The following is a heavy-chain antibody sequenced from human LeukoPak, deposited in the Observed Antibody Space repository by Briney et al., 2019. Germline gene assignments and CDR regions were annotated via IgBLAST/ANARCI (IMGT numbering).Heavy chain of an antibody. V-gene: IGHV4-59*01. CDR3: ARLSVVRDSDDY. CDR1: GGSISSYY. J-gene: IGHJ4*02. Sequence: SETLCLTCTVSGGSISSYYWSWIRQPPGKGLEWVRYIYYSGSTNYNPALKSRVTISVDTSKNQFSLRLSSVTAAETAVYYCARLSVVRDSDDYWGRGTLVTVSS. D-gene: IGHD2-21*02. CDR2: IYYSGST.